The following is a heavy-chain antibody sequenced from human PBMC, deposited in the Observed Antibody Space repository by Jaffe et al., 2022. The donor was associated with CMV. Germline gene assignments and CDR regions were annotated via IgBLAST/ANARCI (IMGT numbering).Heavy chain of an antibody. V-gene: IGHV3-74*01. J-gene: IGHJ6*02. CDR1: GFTFSSYW. D-gene: IGHD3-10*01. CDR2: INSDGSST. CDR3: ARGDRGYIMVRGVAYYYYYYGMDV. Sequence: EVQLVESGGGLVQPGGSLRLSCAASGFTFSSYWMHWVRQAPGKGLVWVSRINSDGSSTSYADSVKGRFTISRDNAKNTLYLQMNSLRAEDTAVYYCARGDRGYIMVRGVAYYYYYYGMDVWGQGTTVTVSS.